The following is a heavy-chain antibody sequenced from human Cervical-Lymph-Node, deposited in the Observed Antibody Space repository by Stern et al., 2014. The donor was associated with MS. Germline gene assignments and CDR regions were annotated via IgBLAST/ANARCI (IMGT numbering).Heavy chain of an antibody. CDR2: ISPIFGTA. D-gene: IGHD3-16*01. CDR1: GGTLRSYV. Sequence: VQLVESGAEVKKSGSSVKVSCKASGGTLRSYVITWARQASGQGPEWMGEISPIFGTATYAQQFQGRVTITADEYTRTIFMEPSSLRSEDTAVYYCARNVGDTTLGPWGQGSQVIVSS. V-gene: IGHV1-69*01. CDR3: ARNVGDTTLGP. J-gene: IGHJ5*02.